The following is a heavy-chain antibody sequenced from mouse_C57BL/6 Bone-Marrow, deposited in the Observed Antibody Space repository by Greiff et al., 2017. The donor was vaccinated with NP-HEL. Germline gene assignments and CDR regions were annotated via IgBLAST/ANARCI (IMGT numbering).Heavy chain of an antibody. D-gene: IGHD1-1*01. CDR1: EYEFPSHD. V-gene: IGHV5-2*01. J-gene: IGHJ4*01. CDR3: AIYYYGSSPYYYAMDY. CDR2: INSDGGST. Sequence: EVQRVESGGGLVQPGESLKLSCESNEYEFPSHDMSWVRKTPEKRLELVAAINSDGGSTYYPDTMERRFIISRDNTKKTLYLQMSSLRSEDTALYYCAIYYYGSSPYYYAMDYWGQGTSVTVSS.